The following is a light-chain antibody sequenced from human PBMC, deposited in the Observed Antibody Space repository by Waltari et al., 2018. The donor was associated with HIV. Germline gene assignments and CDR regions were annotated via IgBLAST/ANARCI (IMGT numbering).Light chain of an antibody. Sequence: NFMLTQHHSVSESPGKTVTISCTRSSGSIASNYMQWYQQRPGSSPTTVIYEDNQRPSGVPDRFSGSIDTSSNSASLTISGLKTEDEAYYYCQSYDSSKCVFGGGTKLTVL. CDR2: EDN. CDR1: SGSIASNY. V-gene: IGLV6-57*01. J-gene: IGLJ3*02. CDR3: QSYDSSKCV.